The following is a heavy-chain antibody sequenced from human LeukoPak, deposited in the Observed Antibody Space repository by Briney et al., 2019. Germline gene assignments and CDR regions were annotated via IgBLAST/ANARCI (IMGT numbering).Heavy chain of an antibody. V-gene: IGHV3-48*01. J-gene: IGHJ4*02. D-gene: IGHD1-1*01. CDR2: ISSSSSII. CDR1: GFTFSSYS. Sequence: PGGSLRLSCAASGFTFSSYSMNWVRQAPGKGLEWVSYISSSSSIIYYADSVKGRFTISGDNAKISLYLEMNSVRAEDTAVDYCWKRAQLHFDYWGQGTLATVSS. CDR3: WKRAQLHFDY.